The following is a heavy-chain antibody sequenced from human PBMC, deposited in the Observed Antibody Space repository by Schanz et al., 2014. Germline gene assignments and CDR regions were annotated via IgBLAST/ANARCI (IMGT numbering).Heavy chain of an antibody. D-gene: IGHD3-10*01. CDR3: AEYASGNYYDL. V-gene: IGHV1-69*09. Sequence: QVQLVQSGSELKKPGASVKVSCKASGYNLTTYGISWVRQAPGQGLEWMGRIVPLLGVTVYAQKFQGRVTFTADKATGTAYMELSRLKSEDTAMYYCAEYASGNYYDLWGQGTLVTVSS. CDR2: IVPLLGVT. J-gene: IGHJ4*02. CDR1: GYNLTTYG.